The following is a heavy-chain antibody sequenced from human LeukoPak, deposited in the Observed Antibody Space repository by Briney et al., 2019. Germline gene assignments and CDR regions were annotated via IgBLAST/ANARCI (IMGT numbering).Heavy chain of an antibody. D-gene: IGHD1-7*01. CDR1: GFTISNYW. V-gene: IGHV3-74*01. CDR3: ARRPESGTASAYNFYGMDV. CDR2: IKNDVSST. Sequence: PGQSLRLSCAAAGFTISNYWMHWVRPAPGKVLVWVARIKNDVSSTTYADSVKGRFNISRDNAKNTVYLQMNSLRAEDTAVYHCARRPESGTASAYNFYGMDVWGQGTTVTVSS. J-gene: IGHJ6*02.